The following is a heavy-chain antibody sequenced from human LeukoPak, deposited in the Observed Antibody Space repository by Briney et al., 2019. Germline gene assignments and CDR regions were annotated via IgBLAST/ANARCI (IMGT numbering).Heavy chain of an antibody. CDR3: ARQRLRGYPYYSYFPMDV. CDR2: LNPGSSVI. D-gene: IGHD1-1*01. CDR1: GFTFRNYE. J-gene: IGHJ6*03. Sequence: PGGSLRLSCAAFGFTFRNYERNWVRQAPGKGLEWLSYLNPGSSVIYYAASVRGRFTISRDNAKNSLYLQMNSLRAEDTAFYYCARQRLRGYPYYSYFPMDVWGKGTTVTVSS. V-gene: IGHV3-48*03.